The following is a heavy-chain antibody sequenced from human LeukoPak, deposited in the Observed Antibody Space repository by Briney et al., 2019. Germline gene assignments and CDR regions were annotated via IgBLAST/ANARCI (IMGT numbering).Heavy chain of an antibody. Sequence: GGSLRLSCVVSGMPFERHGMHWVRQPPGKGLEWLAFIKYDGSRTDYEDSVKGRFTVSRDNPKNTLYLNMNSLRTEDTALYYCVKDTIFTVDPFDYWGQGTLVTVSS. J-gene: IGHJ4*02. V-gene: IGHV3-30*02. CDR2: IKYDGSRT. CDR3: VKDTIFTVDPFDY. D-gene: IGHD3-3*01. CDR1: GMPFERHG.